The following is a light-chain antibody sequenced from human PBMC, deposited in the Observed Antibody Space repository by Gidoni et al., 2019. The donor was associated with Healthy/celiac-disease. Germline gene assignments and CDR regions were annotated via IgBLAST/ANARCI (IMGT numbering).Light chain of an antibody. CDR1: QSVSSY. CDR2: DAS. V-gene: IGKV3-11*01. Sequence: EIVLTQSPATLSLSPGERATLSCRASQSVSSYFAWYQQKPGPAPRLLIYDASNRATGIPARFSGSGSGTDFTLTISSLEPEDFAVYYCQQRSNWPGTFXGXTKVEIK. CDR3: QQRSNWPGT. J-gene: IGKJ4*01.